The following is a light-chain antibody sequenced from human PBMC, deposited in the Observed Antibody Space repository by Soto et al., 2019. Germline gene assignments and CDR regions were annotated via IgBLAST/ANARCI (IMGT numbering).Light chain of an antibody. Sequence: QSALTQPASLSGSPGQSITISCTGTNSDVGGYNYVSWYQQYPGKVPKLMIYEVSHRPSGVSNRFSGSKSGNTASLTISGRQAEDEADYYCSSYSTSSPYVFGTGTKVTVL. V-gene: IGLV2-14*01. CDR1: NSDVGGYNY. CDR3: SSYSTSSPYV. CDR2: EVS. J-gene: IGLJ1*01.